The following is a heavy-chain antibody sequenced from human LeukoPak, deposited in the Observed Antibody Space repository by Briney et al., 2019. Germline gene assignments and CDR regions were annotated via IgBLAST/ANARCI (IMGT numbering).Heavy chain of an antibody. V-gene: IGHV3-48*03. CDR2: ISSGSSYI. Sequence: PGGSVRLSCAASGFTFSSYEMNWVRQAPGKGLEWVSYISSGSSYIFYADSVKGRFTISRDNAKNSLYLQMNSLRVEDTAVYYCARGGIAARFAYWGQGTLVTVSP. CDR3: ARGGIAARFAY. D-gene: IGHD6-6*01. J-gene: IGHJ4*02. CDR1: GFTFSSYE.